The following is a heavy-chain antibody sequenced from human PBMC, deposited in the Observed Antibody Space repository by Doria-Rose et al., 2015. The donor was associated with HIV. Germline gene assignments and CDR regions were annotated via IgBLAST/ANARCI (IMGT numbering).Heavy chain of an antibody. D-gene: IGHD6-13*01. Sequence: SVTVSCKTSGYTFSAYAIHWVRQAPGQRLEWMGWLNVGNGDTRYSRKFQDRVTITSDTSANTGYMALSSLRSEDTAVYYCARIHSLSSSSLGHWGQGTLVTVSS. J-gene: IGHJ4*02. CDR2: LNVGNGDT. CDR3: ARIHSLSSSSLGH. CDR1: GYTFSAYA. V-gene: IGHV1-3*01.